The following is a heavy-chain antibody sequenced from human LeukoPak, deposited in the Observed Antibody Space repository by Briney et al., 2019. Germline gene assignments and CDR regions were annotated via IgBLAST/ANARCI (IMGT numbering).Heavy chain of an antibody. J-gene: IGHJ4*02. CDR2: INHSGST. CDR1: GGSFSGYY. V-gene: IGHV4-34*01. Sequence: SETLPLTCAVYGGSFSGYYWSWIRQPPGKGLEWIGEINHSGSTNYNPSLKSRVTISVDTSKNQFSLKLSSVTAADTAVYYCANSLWSPTPRFDYWGQGTLVTVSS. D-gene: IGHD2-21*01. CDR3: ANSLWSPTPRFDY.